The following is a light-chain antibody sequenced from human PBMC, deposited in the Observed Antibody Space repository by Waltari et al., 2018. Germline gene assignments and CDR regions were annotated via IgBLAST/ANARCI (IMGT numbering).Light chain of an antibody. CDR1: QSISSW. CDR2: KAS. J-gene: IGKJ5*01. CDR3: QQYDTYAIT. Sequence: DIQLTQSPSTLSASVGDRVTITCRAGQSISSWLAWYQQKPGKAPKLLIYKASNLESGVPARFSGSGSETEFTLTISSLQPDYFATYYCQQYDTYAITFGQGTRLEIK. V-gene: IGKV1-5*03.